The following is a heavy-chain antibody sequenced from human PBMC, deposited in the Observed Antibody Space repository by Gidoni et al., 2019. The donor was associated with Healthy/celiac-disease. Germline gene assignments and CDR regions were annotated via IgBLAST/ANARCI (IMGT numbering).Heavy chain of an antibody. Sequence: VQLVEHGGGVVQPGRSLRHSWAASGCTVSSYAMHWVRQAPGKGLYWVAVISYDGSNPYSAASVKGRFTISRATSKTPLYLQMNSLRAEDTAVYYCARNTWELLLIDAFDIWGQGTMVTVSS. J-gene: IGHJ3*02. CDR2: ISYDGSNP. CDR3: ARNTWELLLIDAFDI. CDR1: GCTVSSYA. D-gene: IGHD1-26*01. V-gene: IGHV3-30*04.